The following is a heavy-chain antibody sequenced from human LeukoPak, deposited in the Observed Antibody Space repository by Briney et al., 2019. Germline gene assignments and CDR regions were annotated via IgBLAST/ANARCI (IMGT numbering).Heavy chain of an antibody. CDR1: GGSISTYY. J-gene: IGHJ4*02. V-gene: IGHV4-59*08. CDR3: AGLNGGN. D-gene: IGHD3-16*01. CDR2: INYSGST. Sequence: PSETLSLNCTVSGGSISTYYWSWIRQPPGKGLEWIGYINYSGSTNYNPSLKSRVSISVDTSKNQFSLKLSSVTAADTAVYYCAGLNGGNWGQGTLVTVSS.